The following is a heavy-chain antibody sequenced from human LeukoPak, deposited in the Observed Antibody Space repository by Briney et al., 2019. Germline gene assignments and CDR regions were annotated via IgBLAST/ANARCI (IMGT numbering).Heavy chain of an antibody. CDR1: GYTFTSYA. Sequence: SVKVSCKASGYTFTSYAMNWVRQAPGQGLEWMGGIIPIFGTANYAQKFQGRVTITADESTSTAYMELSSLRSEDTAVYYCARGPAGYSYGQYNWFDPWGQGTLVTVSS. D-gene: IGHD5-18*01. J-gene: IGHJ5*02. CDR2: IIPIFGTA. V-gene: IGHV1-69*13. CDR3: ARGPAGYSYGQYNWFDP.